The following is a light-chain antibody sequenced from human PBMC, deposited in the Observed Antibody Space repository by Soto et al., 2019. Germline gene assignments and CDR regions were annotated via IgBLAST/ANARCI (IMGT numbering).Light chain of an antibody. CDR3: SSYTSSSTLFYV. V-gene: IGLV2-14*01. CDR2: DVS. J-gene: IGLJ1*01. CDR1: SSDVGGYNY. Sequence: QCALTQPASVSGSPGQASTISCTGTSSDVGGYNYVSWYQQHPGKAPKLMIYDVSNRPSGVSNRFSGSKSGNTASLTISGLQAEDEADYYCSSYTSSSTLFYVFGTGTKVTVL.